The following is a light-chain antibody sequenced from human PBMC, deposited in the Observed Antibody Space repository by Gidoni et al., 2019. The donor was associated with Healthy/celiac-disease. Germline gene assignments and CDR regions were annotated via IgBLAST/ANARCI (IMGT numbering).Light chain of an antibody. J-gene: IGKJ1*01. Sequence: EIVLTQSPGTLSLCPGERATLSCRASQSVSSSYLAWYQKNPGQAPRLLIDGASSRATGIPDRFSGSGSGTDFTLTISRLEPEDFAVYYCQQYGSSSWTFGQGTKVEIK. V-gene: IGKV3-20*01. CDR1: QSVSSSY. CDR2: GAS. CDR3: QQYGSSSWT.